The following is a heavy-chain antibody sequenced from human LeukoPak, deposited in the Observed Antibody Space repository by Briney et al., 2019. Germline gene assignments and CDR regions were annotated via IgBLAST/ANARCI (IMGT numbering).Heavy chain of an antibody. CDR3: ARPPHY. V-gene: IGHV4-34*01. J-gene: IGHJ4*02. Sequence: PSETLSLTCAVYGGSFSGYYWNWIRQPPGKGLEWIGEINHSGSTNYNPSLKSRVTISVDTSKNQFSLKLSSVTAADTAVYYCARPPHYWGQGTLVTVSS. CDR2: INHSGST. CDR1: GGSFSGYY.